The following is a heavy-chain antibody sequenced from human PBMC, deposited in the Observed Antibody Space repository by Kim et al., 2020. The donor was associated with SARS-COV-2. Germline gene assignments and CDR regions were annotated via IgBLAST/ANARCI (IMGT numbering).Heavy chain of an antibody. CDR3: ARDWLTYRSSWPLGP. CDR2: ISTSGSTI. V-gene: IGHV3-11*01. Sequence: GGSLRLSCAASGFTFSDYYMSWIRQAPGKGLEWVSSISTSGSTIYYADSVKGRFTISRDNAKNSLYLQMNSLRAEDTAVYYCARDWLTYRSSWPLGPWGQGTLVTVSS. D-gene: IGHD6-13*01. J-gene: IGHJ5*02. CDR1: GFTFSDYY.